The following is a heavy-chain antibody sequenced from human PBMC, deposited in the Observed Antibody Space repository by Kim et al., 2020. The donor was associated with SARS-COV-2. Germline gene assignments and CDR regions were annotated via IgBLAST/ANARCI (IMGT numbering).Heavy chain of an antibody. CDR1: GYTFTGYY. CDR2: INPNRGDT. D-gene: IGHD3-16*01. V-gene: IGHV1-2*02. J-gene: IGHJ1*01. Sequence: ASVKVSCTASGYTFTGYYIHWLRQAPGQGLEWMGRINPNRGDTNYAQTFHGRVTLTRDTSSGTAYMELTSLTSDDTGIYYCAREVDGGVGAAGDWCQG. CDR3: AREVDGGVGAAGD.